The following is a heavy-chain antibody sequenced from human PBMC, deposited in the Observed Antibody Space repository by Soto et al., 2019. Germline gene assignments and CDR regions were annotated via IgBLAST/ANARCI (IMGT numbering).Heavy chain of an antibody. V-gene: IGHV1-58*02. CDR2: IVVGSGNT. D-gene: IGHD4-17*01. Sequence: ASVKVSCKASGFTFTSSAMQWVRQARGQRLEWIGWIVVGSGNTNYAQKFQERVTITRDMSTSTAYMELSSLRSEDTAVYYCAADRGHDYGDYPQGYYYYMDVWGKGTTVTVSS. CDR3: AADRGHDYGDYPQGYYYYMDV. J-gene: IGHJ6*03. CDR1: GFTFTSSA.